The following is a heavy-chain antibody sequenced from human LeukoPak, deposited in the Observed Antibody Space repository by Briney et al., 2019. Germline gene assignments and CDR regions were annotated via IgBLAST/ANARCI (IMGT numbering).Heavy chain of an antibody. CDR3: ARDLLKLVGAWPAHAFDI. Sequence: GGSLRLSCAASGFTFSSYGMHWVRQAPGKGLEWVAVISYDGSNKYYADSVKGRFTISRDNSKNTLYLQMNSLRAEDTAVYYCARDLLKLVGAWPAHAFDIWGQGTMVTVSS. CDR1: GFTFSSYG. D-gene: IGHD1-26*01. V-gene: IGHV3-30*14. CDR2: ISYDGSNK. J-gene: IGHJ3*02.